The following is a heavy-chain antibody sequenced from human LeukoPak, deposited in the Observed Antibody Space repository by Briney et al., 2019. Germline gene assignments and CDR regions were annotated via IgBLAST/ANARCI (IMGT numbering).Heavy chain of an antibody. D-gene: IGHD4-17*01. CDR1: GDSISSSSYY. J-gene: IGHJ3*02. CDR3: ARSDDDYGDYGVLAFDI. V-gene: IGHV4-39*01. CDR2: IYYSGST. Sequence: SETLSLTCTVSGDSISSSSYYWGWIRQPPGKGLEWIGSIYYSGSTYYNPSLKSRVTISVDTSKNQFSLKLSSVTAADTAVYYCARSDDDYGDYGVLAFDIWGQGTMVTVSS.